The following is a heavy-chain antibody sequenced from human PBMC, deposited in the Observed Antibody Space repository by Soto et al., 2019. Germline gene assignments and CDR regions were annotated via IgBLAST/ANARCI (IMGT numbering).Heavy chain of an antibody. CDR2: ISSSGGST. CDR3: APLTGLGMDYCDY. D-gene: IGHD4-17*01. J-gene: IGHJ4*02. CDR1: GLTFTSHA. Sequence: EVQLLESGGGLVQPGGSLRLSCAASGLTFTSHAMSWVRQAPGEGLEWVSAISSSGGSTNYADSVKGRFTISRDNCKNTLDLELNGQRADDTPVYYCAPLTGLGMDYCDYWVRGTLVTVAS. V-gene: IGHV3-23*01.